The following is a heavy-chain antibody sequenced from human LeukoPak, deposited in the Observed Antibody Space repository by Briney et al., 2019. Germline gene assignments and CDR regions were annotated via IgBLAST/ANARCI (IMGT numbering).Heavy chain of an antibody. V-gene: IGHV4-59*01. CDR3: ARGETGGYVDY. J-gene: IGHJ4*02. CDR2: IYYSGST. CDR1: GGSISSYY. D-gene: IGHD1-14*01. Sequence: SETLSLTCTVSGGSISSYYWSWIRQPPGKGLEWIGYIYYSGSTNYNPSLKSRVTISVDRSKNQFSLKLSSVTAADTAVYYCARGETGGYVDYWGQGTLVTVSS.